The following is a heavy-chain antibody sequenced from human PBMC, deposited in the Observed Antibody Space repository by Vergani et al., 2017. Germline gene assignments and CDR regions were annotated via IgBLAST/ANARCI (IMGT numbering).Heavy chain of an antibody. CDR1: GGSISSGGYS. V-gene: IGHV4-30-2*01. Sequence: QLQLQESGSGLVKPSQTLSLTCAVSGGSISSGGYSWSWIRQPPGKGLEWLGYIYHSGSTYYNPSLKSRVTISVDRSKNQFSLKLSSVTAADTAVYYCARVGDYYDSRGYYGYAFDIGGQGTMVTVSS. J-gene: IGHJ3*02. CDR2: IYHSGST. D-gene: IGHD3-22*01. CDR3: ARVGDYYDSRGYYGYAFDI.